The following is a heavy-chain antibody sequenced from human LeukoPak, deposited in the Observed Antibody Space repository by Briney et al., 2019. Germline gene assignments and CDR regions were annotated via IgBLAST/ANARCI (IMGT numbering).Heavy chain of an antibody. CDR3: ARSQGGPDY. D-gene: IGHD3-16*01. Sequence: GGSLRLSCAASGFTFSDYYMSWIRQAPGKGLEWVANIKQDGSEKYYVDSVKGRFTISRDNAKNSLYLQMNSLRAEDTAVYYCARSQGGPDYWGQGTLVTVSS. CDR2: IKQDGSEK. CDR1: GFTFSDYY. J-gene: IGHJ4*02. V-gene: IGHV3-7*01.